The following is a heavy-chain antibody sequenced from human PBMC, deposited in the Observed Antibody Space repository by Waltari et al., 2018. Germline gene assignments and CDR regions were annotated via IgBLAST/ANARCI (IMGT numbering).Heavy chain of an antibody. CDR2: IRCSVVSK. V-gene: IGHV3-23*01. CDR3: AKDRAWYSSGWPADY. CDR1: GFTFSSYA. J-gene: IGHJ4*02. D-gene: IGHD6-19*01. Sequence: EVQLLEYGGGLVQPGGSLRLSCAASGFTFSSYAMSWVHQAPGKGLEWGSAIRCSVVSKYYADYVKGLFAISRDNAKTTLYLQMNSLRSEDTAVYYCAKDRAWYSSGWPADYWGQGTLVTVSS.